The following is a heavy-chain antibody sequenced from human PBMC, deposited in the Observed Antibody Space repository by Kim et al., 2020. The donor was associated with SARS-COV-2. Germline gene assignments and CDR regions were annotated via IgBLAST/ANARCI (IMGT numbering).Heavy chain of an antibody. V-gene: IGHV1-8*01. D-gene: IGHD3-22*01. Sequence: ASVKVSCKASGYTFTSYDINWVRQATGQGLEWMGWMNPNSGNTGYAQKFQGRVTMTRNTSISTAYMELSSLRSEDTAVYYCATFRGDSSGYYWHRGAFDIWGQGTMVTVSS. CDR2: MNPNSGNT. CDR3: ATFRGDSSGYYWHRGAFDI. CDR1: GYTFTSYD. J-gene: IGHJ3*02.